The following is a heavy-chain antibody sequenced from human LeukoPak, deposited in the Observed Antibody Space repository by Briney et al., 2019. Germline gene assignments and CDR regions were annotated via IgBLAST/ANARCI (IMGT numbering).Heavy chain of an antibody. Sequence: GGSLRLSCAASGFTFSSYEMNWVRQAPGKGLEWVSYIGGSGSTIYYADSVKGRFTISRDNANNSLYLQMNRLKGEDTAVYYCARDYLVGGPDAFDIWGQGTMVTVSS. CDR1: GFTFSSYE. J-gene: IGHJ3*02. CDR2: IGGSGSTI. CDR3: ARDYLVGGPDAFDI. V-gene: IGHV3-48*03.